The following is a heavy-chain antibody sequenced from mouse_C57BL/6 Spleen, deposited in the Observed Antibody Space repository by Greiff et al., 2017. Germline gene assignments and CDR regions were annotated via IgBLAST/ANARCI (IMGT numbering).Heavy chain of an antibody. D-gene: IGHD2-4*01. CDR2: IYPNSGGT. CDR1: GYTFTSYW. J-gene: IGHJ2*01. CDR3: ARWGLRRLDD. Sequence: QVQLQQPGAELVKPGASVKLSCKASGYTFTSYWMHWVKQRPGRGLEWIGRIYPNSGGTKYNEKFKSKATLTVDKPSSTAYMQLSSLTSEDSAVFYCARWGLRRLDDWGQGTTLTVSS. V-gene: IGHV1-72*01.